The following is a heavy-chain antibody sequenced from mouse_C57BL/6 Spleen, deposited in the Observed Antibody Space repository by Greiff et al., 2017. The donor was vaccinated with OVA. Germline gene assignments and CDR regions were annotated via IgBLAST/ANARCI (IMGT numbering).Heavy chain of an antibody. V-gene: IGHV6-3*01. J-gene: IGHJ1*03. D-gene: IGHD1-1*01. CDR1: GFTFSNYW. Sequence: EVMLVESGGGLVQPGGSMKLSCVASGFTFSNYWMNWVRQSPEKGLEWVAQIRLKSDNYATHYAESVKGRFTISRDDSKSSVYLQMNNLRAEDTGIYYCTDYYGFDVWGTGTTVTVSS. CDR2: IRLKSDNYAT. CDR3: TDYYGFDV.